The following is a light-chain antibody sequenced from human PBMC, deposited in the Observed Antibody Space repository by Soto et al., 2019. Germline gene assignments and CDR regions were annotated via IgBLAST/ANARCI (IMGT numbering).Light chain of an antibody. Sequence: IVLTQSPDTLSLSPGERATLSCRASQSVTSSYLAWYQQKPGQAPRLLIYDASSRATGIPDRSSGSGSGTDFTLTISRLEPEDFVVYYCQQYGSSPFTFGPGTKVDIK. J-gene: IGKJ3*01. CDR3: QQYGSSPFT. CDR1: QSVTSSY. V-gene: IGKV3-20*01. CDR2: DAS.